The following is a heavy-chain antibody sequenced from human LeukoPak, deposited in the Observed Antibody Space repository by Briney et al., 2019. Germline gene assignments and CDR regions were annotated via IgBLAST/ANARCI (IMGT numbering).Heavy chain of an antibody. V-gene: IGHV1-2*02. Sequence: GPSVKVSCNASGYTFTAYYMHSVRQAPGQALALMEWINPNSGGTNYAQKSQGRVTMTRDTSISTAYMELSRLRSDDTAVYYGAKERIAATYYYDSSGYPTFNDWGQGTLVTVS. CDR2: INPNSGGT. CDR1: GYTFTAYY. J-gene: IGHJ4*02. D-gene: IGHD3-22*01. CDR3: AKERIAATYYYDSSGYPTFND.